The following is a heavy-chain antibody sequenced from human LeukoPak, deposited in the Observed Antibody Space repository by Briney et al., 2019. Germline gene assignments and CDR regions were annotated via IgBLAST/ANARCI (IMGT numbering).Heavy chain of an antibody. Sequence: GGSLRLSCAASGFTFSSYWMSWVRQAPGKGLEWVANIKKDGSEKNFVDSVKGRFTISRDNATNSLYLQMNSLRAEDTAVYFCARDSRITGGTGACDIWGQGTMVTVSS. CDR1: GFTFSSYW. J-gene: IGHJ3*02. V-gene: IGHV3-7*05. CDR3: ARDSRITGGTGACDI. CDR2: IKKDGSEK. D-gene: IGHD1-14*01.